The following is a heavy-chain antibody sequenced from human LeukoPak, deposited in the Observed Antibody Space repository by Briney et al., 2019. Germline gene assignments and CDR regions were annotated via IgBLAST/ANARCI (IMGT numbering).Heavy chain of an antibody. V-gene: IGHV4-34*01. CDR3: ARVPTVVTSFFDY. CDR2: INHSGST. CDR1: GGSFSGYY. Sequence: PSETLSLTCAVYGGSFSGYYWSWIRQPPGNGLEWIGEINHSGSTNYNPSLKSRVTISVDTSKNQFSLKLSSVTAADTAVYYCARVPTVVTSFFDYWGQGTLVTVSS. J-gene: IGHJ4*02. D-gene: IGHD4-23*01.